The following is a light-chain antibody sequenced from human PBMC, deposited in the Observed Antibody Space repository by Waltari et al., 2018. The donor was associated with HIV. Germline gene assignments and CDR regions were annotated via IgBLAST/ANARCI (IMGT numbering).Light chain of an antibody. CDR1: SSDVGSHNL. CDR2: EVI. V-gene: IGLV2-23*02. Sequence: QSALTQPASVSGSPGQSITISSTATSSDVGSHNLVSWYQHHPGRAPKLIIYEVIKRPSGVSHRFSGSKSGNTASLTISGLQAEDEADYYCCSFADTNTWVFGGGTKLTVL. J-gene: IGLJ3*02. CDR3: CSFADTNTWV.